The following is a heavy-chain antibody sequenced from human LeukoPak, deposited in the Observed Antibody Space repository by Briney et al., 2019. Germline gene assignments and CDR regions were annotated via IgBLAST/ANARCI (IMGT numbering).Heavy chain of an antibody. CDR2: IIPIFGTA. D-gene: IGHD2-15*01. CDR3: ARDRSESGGSCLDY. Sequence: ASVKVSCKASGGTFSSYAISCVRQAPGQGLEWMGGIIPIFGTANYAQKFQGRVTITADESTSTAYMELSSLRSEDTAVYYCARDRSESGGSCLDYWGQGTLVTVSS. V-gene: IGHV1-69*13. CDR1: GGTFSSYA. J-gene: IGHJ4*02.